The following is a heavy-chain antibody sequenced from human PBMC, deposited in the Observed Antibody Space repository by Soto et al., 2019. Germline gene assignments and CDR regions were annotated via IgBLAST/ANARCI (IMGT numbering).Heavy chain of an antibody. J-gene: IGHJ4*02. CDR3: ASFRITLFGCFHY. V-gene: IGHV4-30-4*01. CDR2: IYYSGST. D-gene: IGHD3-3*01. Sequence: QVQLQESGPGLVKPSQTLSLTCTVSGGSISNGDYYWSWIRQPPGKGLEWIGYIYYSGSTYYNTSLKSRLTISVDTSKNQVSLKLNSVTAADTAVYYCASFRITLFGCFHYWGQGTLVTVSS. CDR1: GGSISNGDYY.